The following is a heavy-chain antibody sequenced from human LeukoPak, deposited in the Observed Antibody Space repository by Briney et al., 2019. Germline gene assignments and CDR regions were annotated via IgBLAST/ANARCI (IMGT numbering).Heavy chain of an antibody. CDR3: ARVHSSSWSDAFDI. D-gene: IGHD6-13*01. V-gene: IGHV4-59*01. CDR1: GGSISSYY. J-gene: IGHJ3*02. Sequence: SETLSLTCTVPGGSISSYYWSWIRQPPGKGLEWIGYIYYSGSTNYNPSLKSRVTISVDTSKNQFSLKLSSVTAADTAVYYCARVHSSSWSDAFDIWGQGTMVTVSS. CDR2: IYYSGST.